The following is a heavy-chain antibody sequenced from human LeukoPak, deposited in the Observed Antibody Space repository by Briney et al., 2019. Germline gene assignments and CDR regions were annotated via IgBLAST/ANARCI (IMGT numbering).Heavy chain of an antibody. J-gene: IGHJ5*02. Sequence: SETLSLTCTVSGGSISSYYWSWIRQPPGKGLEWIGYIYYSGSTNYNPSLKSRVTMSVDTSKNQFSLKLSSVTAADTAVYYCARDLKGWFDPWGQGTLVTVSS. V-gene: IGHV4-59*12. CDR1: GGSISSYY. CDR3: ARDLKGWFDP. CDR2: IYYSGST.